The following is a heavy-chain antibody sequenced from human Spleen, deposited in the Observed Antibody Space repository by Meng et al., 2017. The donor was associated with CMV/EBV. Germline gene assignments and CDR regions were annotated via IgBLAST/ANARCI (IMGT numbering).Heavy chain of an antibody. D-gene: IGHD3-10*01. CDR3: ARRLLWFGEYDY. Sequence: GESLKISCAASGFTFSDYYMSWIRQAPGKGLEWVSYISSSGSTIYYADSVKGRFTISRDNAKNSLYLQMNSLRAEDTAVYYCARRLLWFGEYDYWGQGTLVTVSS. CDR1: GFTFSDYY. J-gene: IGHJ4*02. CDR2: ISSSGSTI. V-gene: IGHV3-11*04.